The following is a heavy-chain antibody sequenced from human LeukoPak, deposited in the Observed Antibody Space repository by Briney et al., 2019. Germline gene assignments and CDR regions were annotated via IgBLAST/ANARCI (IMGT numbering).Heavy chain of an antibody. Sequence: GGSLRLSCAASGFTFSSYWMSWVRQAPGKGLEWVANIKQDGSEKYYVDSVKGRFIISRDNAKNSLYLQMNSLRAEDTAVYYCARDGYYYGSGSHYWGQGTLVTVSS. CDR3: ARDGYYYGSGSHY. V-gene: IGHV3-7*01. D-gene: IGHD3-10*01. J-gene: IGHJ4*02. CDR1: GFTFSSYW. CDR2: IKQDGSEK.